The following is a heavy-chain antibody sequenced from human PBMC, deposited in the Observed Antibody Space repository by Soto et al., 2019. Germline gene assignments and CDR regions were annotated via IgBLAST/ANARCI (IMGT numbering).Heavy chain of an antibody. CDR2: INAGNGNT. J-gene: IGHJ6*02. V-gene: IGHV1-3*01. Sequence: PGASVKVSCKASGYTFTSYAMHWVRQAPGQRLEWMGWINAGNGNTKYSQKFQGRVTITRDTSASTAYMELSSLRSEDTAVYYCARDTPDPGIVVVPAARPDGMDVWGQGTTVTVSS. D-gene: IGHD2-2*01. CDR3: ARDTPDPGIVVVPAARPDGMDV. CDR1: GYTFTSYA.